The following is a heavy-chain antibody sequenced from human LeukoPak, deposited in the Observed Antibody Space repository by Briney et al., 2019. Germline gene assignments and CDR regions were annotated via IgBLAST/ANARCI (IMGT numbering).Heavy chain of an antibody. D-gene: IGHD5-12*01. CDR2: IHYSGST. CDR3: ARVSGATITTYYGMDV. Sequence: SETLSLTCTVSGGPFSRYYWSWIRQPPGKGLEWIGNIHYSGSTNYNPSLKSRVTISIDTSKNQFSLRLSSVTAVDTAVYYCARVSGATITTYYGMDVWGQGTTVTVS. V-gene: IGHV4-59*01. CDR1: GGPFSRYY. J-gene: IGHJ6*02.